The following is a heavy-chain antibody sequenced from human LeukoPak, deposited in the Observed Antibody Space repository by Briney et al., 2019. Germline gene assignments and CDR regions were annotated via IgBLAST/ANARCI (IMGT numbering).Heavy chain of an antibody. CDR3: ARGAGGYDS. CDR2: IKEDGSKD. J-gene: IGHJ5*01. Sequence: GGSLRLSCAASGFSFSTYWMSWVRQTPGKGLEWVANIKEDGSKDYYVDSVKGRFTISRDNAKNSLYLQMNSLRVEDSAVYYCARGAGGYDSWGQGTLVTVSS. CDR1: GFSFSTYW. D-gene: IGHD5-12*01. V-gene: IGHV3-7*01.